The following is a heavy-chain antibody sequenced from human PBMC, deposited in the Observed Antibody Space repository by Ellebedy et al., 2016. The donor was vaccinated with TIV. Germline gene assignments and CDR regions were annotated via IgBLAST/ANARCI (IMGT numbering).Heavy chain of an antibody. CDR3: ARVFGGYDYVDS. J-gene: IGHJ4*02. V-gene: IGHV3-7*01. Sequence: GESLKISCAASGFALGDYWMSWVRQAPGKGLEWVANIKRVGSQRYYVDSLEGRFTVSRDNAKNSLYLQMSSLRAEDTAVYYCARVFGGYDYVDSWGQGTHVSVSS. CDR2: IKRVGSQR. D-gene: IGHD5-12*01. CDR1: GFALGDYW.